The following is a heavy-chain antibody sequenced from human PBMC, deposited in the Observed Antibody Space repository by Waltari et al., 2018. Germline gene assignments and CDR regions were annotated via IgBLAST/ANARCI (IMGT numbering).Heavy chain of an antibody. D-gene: IGHD4-17*01. CDR1: GYTLTELS. V-gene: IGHV4-38-2*02. Sequence: QVQLVQSGAEVKKPGASVKVSCKVSGYTLTELSMHWVRQAPGKGLDWIGSTYYSGSTYYNPSLKSRVTISVDTSKNQFSRKLSSVTAADTAVYYCARQVDGDYSNWFDPWGQGTLVTVSS. CDR2: TYYSGST. CDR3: ARQVDGDYSNWFDP. J-gene: IGHJ5*02.